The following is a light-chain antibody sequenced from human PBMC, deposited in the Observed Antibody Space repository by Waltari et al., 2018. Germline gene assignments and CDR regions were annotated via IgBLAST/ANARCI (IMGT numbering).Light chain of an antibody. Sequence: DIQMTQSPSNLSASVGDRVTITCRASQSISSWLAWYQQKPGKAPKLLISKASILESGVPSRFSGSGFGTEFTLTISSLQPDDFATYYCLQFDSLWTFGQGTKVEIK. J-gene: IGKJ1*01. V-gene: IGKV1-5*03. CDR1: QSISSW. CDR3: LQFDSLWT. CDR2: KAS.